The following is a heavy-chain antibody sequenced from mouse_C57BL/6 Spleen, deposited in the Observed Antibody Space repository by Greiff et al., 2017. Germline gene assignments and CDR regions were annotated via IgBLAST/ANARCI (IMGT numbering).Heavy chain of an antibody. CDR3: ARSSNFTGYFDV. D-gene: IGHD4-1*01. J-gene: IGHJ1*03. CDR1: GYTFTSYW. V-gene: IGHV1-53*01. CDR2: INPSNGGT. Sequence: QVQLQQPGTELVKPGASVKLSCKASGYTFTSYWMHWVKQRPGQGLEWIGNINPSNGGTNYNEKFKSKATLTVDKSSSTAYMQRSSLTSEDSAVYYCARSSNFTGYFDVWGTGTTVTVSS.